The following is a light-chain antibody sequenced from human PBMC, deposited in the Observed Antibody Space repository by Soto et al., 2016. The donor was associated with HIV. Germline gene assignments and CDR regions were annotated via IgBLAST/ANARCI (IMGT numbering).Light chain of an antibody. CDR3: QVWDRSTNHYV. V-gene: IGLV3-21*03. J-gene: IGLJ1*01. CDR1: NIGSKS. CDR2: DDS. Sequence: SYVLTQPPSVSVAPGKTARITCGGNNIGSKSVHWYQQKPGQAPVLVVYDDSDRPSGIPDRFSGSSSGNTATLSISRVEAGDEADYYCQVWDRSTNHYVFGSGTKVTVL.